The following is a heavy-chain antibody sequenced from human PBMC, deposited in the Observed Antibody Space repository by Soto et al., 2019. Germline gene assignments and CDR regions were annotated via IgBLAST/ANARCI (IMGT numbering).Heavy chain of an antibody. Sequence: QVQLVESGGGVVQPGRSLRLSCAASGFTFSSYGMHWVRQAPGKGLEWVAVIWYDGSNKYYADSVKGRFTISRDNSKTTLYLQVNSLRAEDTAVYYCARGGYYGSGSYSPLRYYYGMDVWGQGTTVTVSS. J-gene: IGHJ6*02. D-gene: IGHD3-10*01. V-gene: IGHV3-33*01. CDR2: IWYDGSNK. CDR1: GFTFSSYG. CDR3: ARGGYYGSGSYSPLRYYYGMDV.